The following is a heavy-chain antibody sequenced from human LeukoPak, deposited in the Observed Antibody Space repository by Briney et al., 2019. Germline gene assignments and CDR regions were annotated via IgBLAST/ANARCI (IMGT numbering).Heavy chain of an antibody. J-gene: IGHJ5*02. CDR2: ISGSGDGT. CDR1: GFTFSNYA. Sequence: PGGSLRLSCVASGFTFSNYAMNWVRQAPGKGLEWVSAISGSGDGTYYADSVKGRFTISRDNSKNTLYLQMNSLRAEDTAVYYCARVDYYDSSGYYYEPWGQGTLVTVSS. D-gene: IGHD3-22*01. V-gene: IGHV3-23*01. CDR3: ARVDYYDSSGYYYEP.